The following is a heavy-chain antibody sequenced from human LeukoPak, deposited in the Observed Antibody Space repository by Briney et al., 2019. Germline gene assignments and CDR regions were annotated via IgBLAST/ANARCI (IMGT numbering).Heavy chain of an antibody. CDR1: GGSISSGDYY. D-gene: IGHD1/OR15-1a*01. CDR3: ASRTGAAAYFPH. V-gene: IGHV4-39*01. Sequence: SETLSLTCTVSGGSISSGDYYWGWLRPPPGKGREWVGSVYYTGTTYYNPSLKSRVTISVDTPKSQVSLKLSSVTAADTAVYYCASRTGAAAYFPHWGQGTLVTVSS. J-gene: IGHJ1*01. CDR2: VYYTGTT.